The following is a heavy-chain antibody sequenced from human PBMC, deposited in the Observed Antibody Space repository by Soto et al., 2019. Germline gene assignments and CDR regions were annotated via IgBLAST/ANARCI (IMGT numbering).Heavy chain of an antibody. J-gene: IGHJ6*02. CDR1: GYSFTSYW. Sequence: GESLKISCKGSGYSFTSYWISWVRQMPGKGLEWMGRIDPSDSYTNYSPSFQGHVTISADKSISTAYLQWSSLKSSDTAMYYCARLRPRPSWGGGSYYYGMDVWAQGTTVTVSS. CDR2: IDPSDSYT. D-gene: IGHD3-16*01. V-gene: IGHV5-10-1*01. CDR3: ARLRPRPSWGGGSYYYGMDV.